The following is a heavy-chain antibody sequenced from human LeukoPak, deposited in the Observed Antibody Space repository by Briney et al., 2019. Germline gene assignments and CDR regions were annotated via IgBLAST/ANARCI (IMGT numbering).Heavy chain of an antibody. V-gene: IGHV1-2*02. D-gene: IGHD2-21*02. Sequence: ASVKVSCEASGYTFTGHYMHWVRQAPGRGLEWMGWINPNSGGTNYAQKFQGRVTMTRDTSISTAYMELSRLRSDDTAVYYCAGVLYCGGDCYPSDAFDIWGQGTMVTVSS. CDR2: INPNSGGT. CDR1: GYTFTGHY. J-gene: IGHJ3*02. CDR3: AGVLYCGGDCYPSDAFDI.